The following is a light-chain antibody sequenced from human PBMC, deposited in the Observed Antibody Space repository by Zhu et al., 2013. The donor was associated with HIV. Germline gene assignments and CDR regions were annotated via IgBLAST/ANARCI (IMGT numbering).Light chain of an antibody. CDR2: LVS. Sequence: DIQMTQSPSSLSASVGDSVTITCRASQSISRCLNWYQQKPGKAPKLLIYLVSNLQSGVPSRFSGSGSGTEFTLTISSLQAEDFATYYCQQYNNYPFTFGPGTRVDVK. J-gene: IGKJ3*01. V-gene: IGKV1-39*01. CDR3: QQYNNYPFT. CDR1: QSISRC.